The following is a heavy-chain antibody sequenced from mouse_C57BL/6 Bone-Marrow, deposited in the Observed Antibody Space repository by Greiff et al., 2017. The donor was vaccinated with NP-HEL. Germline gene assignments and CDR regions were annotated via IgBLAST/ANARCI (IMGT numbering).Heavy chain of an antibody. CDR3: ARLYYGSSYYAMDY. V-gene: IGHV1-64*01. CDR2: IHPNSGST. Sequence: VKLQQSGPELVKPGASVKLSCKASGYTFTSYDINWVKQRPGQGLEWIGMIHPNSGSTNYNEKFKSKATLTVDKSSSTAYMQLSSLTSEDSAVYYCARLYYGSSYYAMDYWGQGTSVTVSS. D-gene: IGHD1-1*01. CDR1: GYTFTSYD. J-gene: IGHJ4*01.